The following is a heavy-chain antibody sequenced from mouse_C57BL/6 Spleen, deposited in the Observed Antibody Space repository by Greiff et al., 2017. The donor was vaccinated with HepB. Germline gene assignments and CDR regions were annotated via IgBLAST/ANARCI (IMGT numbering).Heavy chain of an antibody. CDR1: GYTFTSYG. J-gene: IGHJ3*01. D-gene: IGHD2-1*01. CDR2: IYPRSGNT. V-gene: IGHV1-81*01. Sequence: VQLQESGAELARPGASVKLSCKASGYTFTSYGISWVKQRTGQGLEWIGEIYPRSGNTYYNEKFKGKATLTADKSSSTAYMELRSLTSEDSAVYFCARGGVSYYGNPVGFAYWGQGTLVTVSA. CDR3: ARGGVSYYGNPVGFAY.